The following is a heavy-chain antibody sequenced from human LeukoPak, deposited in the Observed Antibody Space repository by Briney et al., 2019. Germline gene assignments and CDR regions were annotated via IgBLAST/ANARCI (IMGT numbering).Heavy chain of an antibody. J-gene: IGHJ6*03. CDR3: ARGPWVNDWLLYGGARSYYYCYYMDV. V-gene: IGHV4-61*01. Sequence: SQTLSLTCTVSSGSISSGTYYWSWIRQPPGKGLEWIGYIYYSGSNNYNPSLKSRVTISVDTSKNQFSLKLSSVTAADTAVYYCARGPWVNDWLLYGGARSYYYCYYMDVWGKGTTVTISS. D-gene: IGHD3-9*01. CDR2: IYYSGSN. CDR1: SGSISSGTYY.